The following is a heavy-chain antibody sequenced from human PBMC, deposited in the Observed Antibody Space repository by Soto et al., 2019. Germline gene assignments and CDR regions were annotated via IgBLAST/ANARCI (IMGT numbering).Heavy chain of an antibody. V-gene: IGHV3-43*01. CDR3: AKGRAYYFDS. CDR1: GLPLDDIT. Sequence: EVKLVESGGAVAQLGEPLEFPGEAPGLPLDDITIHGVRQPPGKGLEWVALISWDGADAYYADSVEGRFTISRDNTKNSLYLQMSSLKTDDTAFYYCAKGRAYYFDSWGQGSLVTVSS. D-gene: IGHD3-10*01. CDR2: ISWDGADA. J-gene: IGHJ4*02.